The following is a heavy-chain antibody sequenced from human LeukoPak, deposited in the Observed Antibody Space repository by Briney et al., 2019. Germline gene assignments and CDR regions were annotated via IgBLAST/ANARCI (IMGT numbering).Heavy chain of an antibody. CDR2: IIPILGIA. J-gene: IGHJ5*02. CDR3: ARDEGLRWYANWFDP. CDR1: GGTFSSYA. V-gene: IGHV1-69*04. Sequence: SVKVSCKASGGTFSSYAISWVRQAPGQGLEWMGRIIPILGIANYAQKFQGRVTITADKSTSTAYMELSSLRSEDTAVYYCARDEGLRWYANWFDPWGQGTLVTVSS. D-gene: IGHD4-23*01.